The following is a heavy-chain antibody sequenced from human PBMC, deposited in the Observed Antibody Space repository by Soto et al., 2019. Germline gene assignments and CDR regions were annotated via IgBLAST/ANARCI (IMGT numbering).Heavy chain of an antibody. J-gene: IGHJ4*02. CDR3: ARGVSAGVDY. CDR2: MQPNTGRT. CDR1: GYSFTSLA. V-gene: IGHV1-8*01. D-gene: IGHD1-26*01. Sequence: QVQLVQSGAEVREPGASVKVSCKASGYSFTSLAITWLRQPAGKGLEWMGWMQPNTGRTGYAQKFQGRVTMTRDTSINTAYMELTTLTSDDTAFYYCARGVSAGVDYWGQGTLVTVSS.